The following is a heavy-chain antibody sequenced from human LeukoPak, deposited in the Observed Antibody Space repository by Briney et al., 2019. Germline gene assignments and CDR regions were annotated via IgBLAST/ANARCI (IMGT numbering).Heavy chain of an antibody. J-gene: IGHJ4*02. Sequence: GGSLRLSCAASGFTFSSYSMNWVRQAPGKGLEWVSSISSSSSYIYYTDSVKGRFTISRDNAKNSLYLQMNSLRSEDTAVYYCARGLHPNYFDYWGQGTLVTVSS. D-gene: IGHD2-15*01. CDR3: ARGLHPNYFDY. CDR1: GFTFSSYS. CDR2: ISSSSSYI. V-gene: IGHV3-21*04.